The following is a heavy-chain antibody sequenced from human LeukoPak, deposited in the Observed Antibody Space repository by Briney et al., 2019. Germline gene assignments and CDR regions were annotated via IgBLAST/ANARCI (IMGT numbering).Heavy chain of an antibody. CDR3: ARFNGRGVSNDY. Sequence: RASVKVSCKASGYTFTSYDINWVRQATGQGLEWMGWMNPNSGNTGYAHKFQGRATMTRNTSISTAYMELSSLRSEDTAVYYCARFNGRGVSNDYWGQGTLVTVSA. D-gene: IGHD3-10*01. CDR2: MNPNSGNT. J-gene: IGHJ4*02. V-gene: IGHV1-8*01. CDR1: GYTFTSYD.